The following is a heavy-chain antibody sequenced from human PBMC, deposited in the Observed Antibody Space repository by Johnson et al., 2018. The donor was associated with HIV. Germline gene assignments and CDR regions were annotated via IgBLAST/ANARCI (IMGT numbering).Heavy chain of an antibody. V-gene: IGHV3-23*04. CDR1: GFSFIDYA. CDR3: ARLPSGYSRDAFDI. CDR2: ISGGEDDT. D-gene: IGHD5-18*01. Sequence: VQLVESGGDLLQPGGSLRLSCAASGFSFIDYAMIWVRQAPGKGLEWVSFISGGEDDTYYADSVKGRFTISRDNSKTTLYLQMNSLRDEDTAVYYCARLPSGYSRDAFDIWGQGTMVTVSS. J-gene: IGHJ3*02.